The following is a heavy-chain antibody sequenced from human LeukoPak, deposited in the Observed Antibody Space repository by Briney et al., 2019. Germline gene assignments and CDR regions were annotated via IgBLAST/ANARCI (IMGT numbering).Heavy chain of an antibody. CDR1: GFTFSSYA. D-gene: IGHD3-22*01. CDR2: ISGSGDNT. Sequence: GGSLRLSCAASGFTFSSYAMSWVRQAPGKGLEWVSGISGSGDNTYYADSVKGRFTISRDNSKNTLYVQVNSLGTEDTTAYYCAKGSYYDSSGSFYFDYWGQGTLVTVSS. CDR3: AKGSYYDSSGSFYFDY. V-gene: IGHV3-23*01. J-gene: IGHJ4*02.